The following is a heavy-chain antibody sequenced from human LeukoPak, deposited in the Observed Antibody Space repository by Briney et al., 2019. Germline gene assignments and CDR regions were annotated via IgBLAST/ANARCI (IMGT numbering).Heavy chain of an antibody. Sequence: SETLSLTCTVSGGSISSYYWSRIRQPPGKGLEWIGYIYYSGSTNYNPSLKSRVTISVDTSKNQFSLKLSSVTAADTAVYYCARQGNSYYGMDVWGQGTTVTVSS. V-gene: IGHV4-59*08. CDR1: GGSISSYY. CDR3: ARQGNSYYGMDV. J-gene: IGHJ6*02. CDR2: IYYSGST. D-gene: IGHD6-13*01.